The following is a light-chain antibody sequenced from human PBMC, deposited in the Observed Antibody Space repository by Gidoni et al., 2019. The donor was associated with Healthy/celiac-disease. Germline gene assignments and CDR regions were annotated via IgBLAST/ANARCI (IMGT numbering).Light chain of an antibody. Sequence: EIVLTQSPGTLSLSPGERATLSCRASQSVSSSYLAWYQQTPGQAPRLLIYGASSRATGIPDFTLTISRLEPEDFAVYYCQQYGSSPLFTFGPGTKVDIK. CDR3: QQYGSSPLFT. J-gene: IGKJ3*01. V-gene: IGKV3-20*01. CDR2: GAS. CDR1: QSVSSSY.